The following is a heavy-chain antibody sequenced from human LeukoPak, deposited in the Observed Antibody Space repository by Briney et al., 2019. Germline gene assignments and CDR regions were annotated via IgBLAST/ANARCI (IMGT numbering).Heavy chain of an antibody. CDR3: PRVGDYAHYYYYMDV. D-gene: IGHD4-17*01. CDR2: INWNGGST. Sequence: GGSLRLSCAASGFTFHDYGMSWVRQAPGKGLEWVSGINWNGGSTGYADSVKGRFTISRDKAKNSLYLQMNSLRAADTALYYCPRVGDYAHYYYYMDVWGKGTTVTVSS. V-gene: IGHV3-20*04. CDR1: GFTFHDYG. J-gene: IGHJ6*03.